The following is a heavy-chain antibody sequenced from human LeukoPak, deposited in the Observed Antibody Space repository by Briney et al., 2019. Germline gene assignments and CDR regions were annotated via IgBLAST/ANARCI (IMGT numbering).Heavy chain of an antibody. V-gene: IGHV3-23*01. J-gene: IGHJ4*02. CDR3: AKFLPTHIVVANYYFDY. Sequence: GGSLRLSCAASGFTFSSYAMSWVRQAPGKGLEWVSAISGSGGSTYYADSVKGRFTISRDNSKNTPYLQMNSLRAEDTAVCYCAKFLPTHIVVANYYFDYWGQGTLVTVSS. CDR1: GFTFSSYA. CDR2: ISGSGGST. D-gene: IGHD2-21*01.